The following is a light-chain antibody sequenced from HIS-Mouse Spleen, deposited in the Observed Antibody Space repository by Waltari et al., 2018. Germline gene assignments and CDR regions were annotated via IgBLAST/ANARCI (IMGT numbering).Light chain of an antibody. V-gene: IGLV2-11*01. Sequence: QSALTQPRSVSGSPGQSVTISCTGTSSDVCVYNYVSWYQQHPGKAPKPMIYDVSKRPSGVPDRFSGSKSGNTASLTISGLQAEDEADYYCCSYAGSYTFVVFGGGTKLTVL. CDR2: DVS. J-gene: IGLJ2*01. CDR1: SSDVCVYNY. CDR3: CSYAGSYTFVV.